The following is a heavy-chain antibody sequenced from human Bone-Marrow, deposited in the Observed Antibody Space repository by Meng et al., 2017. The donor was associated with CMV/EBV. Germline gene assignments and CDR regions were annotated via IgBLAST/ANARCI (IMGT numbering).Heavy chain of an antibody. V-gene: IGHV3-30*02. CDR2: IRYDGSNK. CDR3: AKAWFDP. J-gene: IGHJ5*02. CDR1: GFTFSSYG. Sequence: GESLKISCAASGFTFSSYGMHWVRQAPGKGLEWVAFIRYDGSNKYYADSVKGRFTITRDNSKNTLYLQMNSLRAEDTAVYYCAKAWFDPWGQGTLVTVYS.